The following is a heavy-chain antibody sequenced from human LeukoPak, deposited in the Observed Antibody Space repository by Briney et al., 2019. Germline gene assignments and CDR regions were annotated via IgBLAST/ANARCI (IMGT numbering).Heavy chain of an antibody. V-gene: IGHV1-18*04. CDR3: ARTAGRWELENWFDP. CDR1: GYTFTGYY. CDR2: ISAYNGNT. J-gene: IGHJ5*02. D-gene: IGHD1-26*01. Sequence: ASVKASCKTSGYTFTGYYIHWVRQAPGQGLEWMGWISAYNGNTNYAQKLQGRVTMTTDTSTSTAYMELRSLRSDDTAVYYCARTAGRWELENWFDPWGQGTLVTVSS.